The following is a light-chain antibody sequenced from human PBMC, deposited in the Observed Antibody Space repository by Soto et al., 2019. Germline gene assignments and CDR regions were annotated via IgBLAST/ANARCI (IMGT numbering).Light chain of an antibody. Sequence: EIVLTQSPATLSVSTGERATLSCRASQSVSSNLAWYQQKPGQAPRLLIYGASTRATGIPARFSVGGSGTEFTLTISSLQSEDFAVYYCQQYDNWPLTFGGGTKVEI. CDR3: QQYDNWPLT. J-gene: IGKJ4*01. V-gene: IGKV3-15*01. CDR2: GAS. CDR1: QSVSSN.